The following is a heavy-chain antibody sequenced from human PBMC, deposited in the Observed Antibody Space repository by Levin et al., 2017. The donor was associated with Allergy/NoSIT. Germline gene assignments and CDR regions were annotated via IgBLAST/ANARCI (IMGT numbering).Heavy chain of an antibody. D-gene: IGHD2-2*01. J-gene: IGHJ4*02. CDR2: LSGSGGNT. Sequence: GESLKISCAASGFTFSSYAMSWVRQAPGKGLEWVSALSGSGGNTYYADSVKGRFTIARDNSKNTLYLQMNSLRAEDTAVYYCAKRRDASAGYFDCWGQGTLVIVSS. CDR3: AKRRDASAGYFDC. CDR1: GFTFSSYA. V-gene: IGHV3-23*01.